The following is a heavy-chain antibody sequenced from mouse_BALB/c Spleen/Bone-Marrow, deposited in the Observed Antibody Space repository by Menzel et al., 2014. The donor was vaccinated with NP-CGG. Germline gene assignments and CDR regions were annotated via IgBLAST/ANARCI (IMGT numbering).Heavy chain of an antibody. V-gene: IGHV1-82*01. CDR2: IYPGDGDT. J-gene: IGHJ1*01. CDR3: ARHAYGNSYWYFDV. CDR1: GYAFSSSW. Sequence: QVQLQQSGPELVKPGASVKISCKASGYAFSSSWMNWVKQRPGQGLEWIGRIYPGDGDTNYNGKFKGKATLTADKSSSTAYMQLSSLTSVDSAVYFRARHAYGNSYWYFDVWGAGTTVTVSS. D-gene: IGHD2-1*01.